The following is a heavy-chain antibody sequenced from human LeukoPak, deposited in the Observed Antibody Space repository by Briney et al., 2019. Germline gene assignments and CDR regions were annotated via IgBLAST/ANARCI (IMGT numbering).Heavy chain of an antibody. CDR3: ARGTTYDYTYYDFWSGYYFDY. Sequence: PSETLSLTCAVSGGSISSYYWSWIRQPPGKGLEWIGYIYYSGSTNYNPSLKSRVTISVDTSKNQFSLKLSSVTAADTAVYYCARGTTYDYTYYDFWSGYYFDYWGQGTLVTVSS. V-gene: IGHV4-59*01. D-gene: IGHD3-3*01. J-gene: IGHJ4*02. CDR1: GGSISSYY. CDR2: IYYSGST.